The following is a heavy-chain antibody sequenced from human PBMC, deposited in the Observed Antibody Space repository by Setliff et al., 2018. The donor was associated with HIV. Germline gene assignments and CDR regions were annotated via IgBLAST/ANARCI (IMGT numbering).Heavy chain of an antibody. CDR1: GYAFASYG. D-gene: IGHD2-2*01. CDR3: AKERDWDIVVVPAAKGFDY. Sequence: ASVKVSCKASGYAFASYGLNWVRQAPGQGLEWMGWINTHSGNPTYAQAFTGRFVFSLDTSVSTAYLQISSLRAEDTAVYYCAKERDWDIVVVPAAKGFDYWGQGTLVTVSS. J-gene: IGHJ4*02. V-gene: IGHV7-4-1*02. CDR2: INTHSGNP.